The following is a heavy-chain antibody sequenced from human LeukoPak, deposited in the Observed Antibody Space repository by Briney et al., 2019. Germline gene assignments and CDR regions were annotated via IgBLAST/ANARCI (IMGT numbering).Heavy chain of an antibody. CDR3: AREAFQFGQYYFDY. V-gene: IGHV3-30*03. Sequence: PGGSLRLSCAASGFTFSSHDMYWVRQAPGKGLDWVAVISFDGTNKNFADSVKGRFTISRDNAKNTLYLQMTSLRAEDTALYYCAREAFQFGQYYFDYWGQGTPVTVSS. J-gene: IGHJ4*02. CDR1: GFTFSSHD. CDR2: ISFDGTNK. D-gene: IGHD3-10*01.